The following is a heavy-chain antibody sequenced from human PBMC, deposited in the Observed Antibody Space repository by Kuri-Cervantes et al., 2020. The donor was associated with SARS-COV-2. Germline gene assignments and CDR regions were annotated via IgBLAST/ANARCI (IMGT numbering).Heavy chain of an antibody. V-gene: IGHV4-4*07. CDR1: GYSISSSYY. CDR3: ARESGGYCSSTSCYFGGWFDP. Sequence: SQTLSLTCAVSGYSISSSYYWSWIRQPAGKGLEWIGRIYTSGSTNYNPSLKSRVTMSVDTSKNQFSLKLSSVTAADTAVYYCARESGGYCSSTSCYFGGWFDPWGQGTLVTVSS. J-gene: IGHJ5*02. D-gene: IGHD2-2*01. CDR2: IYTSGST.